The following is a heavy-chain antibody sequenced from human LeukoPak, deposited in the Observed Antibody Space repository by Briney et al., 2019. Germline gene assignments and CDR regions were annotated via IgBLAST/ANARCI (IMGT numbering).Heavy chain of an antibody. V-gene: IGHV3-48*04. CDR3: ASNSMVRGKGTDY. D-gene: IGHD3-10*01. CDR1: GFAFSGYS. CDR2: ISGSSSAI. J-gene: IGHJ4*02. Sequence: GGSLRLSCAASGFAFSGYSMNWVRQAPGKGLEWVSYISGSSSAIYYADSVKGRFTISRDNAKNSLYLQMSSLRAEDTAVYYCASNSMVRGKGTDYWGQGTLVTVSS.